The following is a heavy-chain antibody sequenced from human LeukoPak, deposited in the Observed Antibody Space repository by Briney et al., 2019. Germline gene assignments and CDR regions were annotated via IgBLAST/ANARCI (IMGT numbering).Heavy chain of an antibody. J-gene: IGHJ4*02. Sequence: GGSLSLPWPAFGFTFVSYALSWVRQAPGKGLEWVSAMSGSGGSTYYADSEKGRFTISRDKSKNTLYLQMNSLRAEDPAVYYCAKDLGGSVDYWGQGTLVTVSS. D-gene: IGHD4-23*01. CDR1: GFTFVSYA. CDR3: AKDLGGSVDY. CDR2: MSGSGGST. V-gene: IGHV3-23*01.